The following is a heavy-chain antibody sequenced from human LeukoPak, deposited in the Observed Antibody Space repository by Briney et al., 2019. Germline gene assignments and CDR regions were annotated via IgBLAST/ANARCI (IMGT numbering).Heavy chain of an antibody. Sequence: GGSLRLSCAASGFTFSSHWMHWVRQTPGKGLVWVSAISGSGGSTYYADSVKGRFTISRDNSKNTLYLQMNSLRAEDTAVYYCAKFGVVTHEYFQHWGQGTLVTVSS. J-gene: IGHJ1*01. CDR3: AKFGVVTHEYFQH. CDR1: GFTFSSHW. D-gene: IGHD3-10*01. CDR2: ISGSGGST. V-gene: IGHV3-23*01.